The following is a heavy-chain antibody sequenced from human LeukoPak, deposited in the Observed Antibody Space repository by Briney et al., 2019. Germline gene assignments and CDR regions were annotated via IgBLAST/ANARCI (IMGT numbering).Heavy chain of an antibody. Sequence: SETLSLTCTVSGGSISSSSYYWGWIRQPPGKGLEWIGSIYYSGSTYYNPSLKSRVTISVDTSKNQFSLKLSSVTAADTAVYYCARVGVDTDPNYYYYYYGMDVWGQGTTVTVSS. V-gene: IGHV4-39*07. CDR2: IYYSGST. D-gene: IGHD5-18*01. CDR3: ARVGVDTDPNYYYYYYGMDV. CDR1: GGSISSSSYY. J-gene: IGHJ6*02.